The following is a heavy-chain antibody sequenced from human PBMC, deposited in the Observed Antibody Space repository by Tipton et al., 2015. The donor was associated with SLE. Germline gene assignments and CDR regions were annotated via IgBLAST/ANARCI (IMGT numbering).Heavy chain of an antibody. CDR1: GDSVSSTNYY. CDR3: VRGPKDV. J-gene: IGHJ6*02. V-gene: IGHV4-39*07. CDR2: IFNTGTT. Sequence: TLSLTCTVSGDSVSSTNYYWAWIRQPPGKGLEWVGTIFNTGTTYYNSSLKSRVAISADTSKNQFSLTLMSVTGADMAAYFCVRGPKDVWGQGTTVTVSS.